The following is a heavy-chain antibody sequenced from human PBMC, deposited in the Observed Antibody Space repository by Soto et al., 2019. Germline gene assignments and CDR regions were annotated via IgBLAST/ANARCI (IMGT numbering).Heavy chain of an antibody. CDR1: GYTFASYD. D-gene: IGHD6-19*01. V-gene: IGHV1-8*01. J-gene: IGHJ4*02. Sequence: ASVKVSCKASGYTFASYDINWVRQAPGRGLEWMGWINPNSGKTSYAQKFQGRVTMTRDTSASTAYMELSSLRSEDTAVYYCARVARPPRFDQYSSGWRHFDYWGQGTLVTVSS. CDR2: INPNSGKT. CDR3: ARVARPPRFDQYSSGWRHFDY.